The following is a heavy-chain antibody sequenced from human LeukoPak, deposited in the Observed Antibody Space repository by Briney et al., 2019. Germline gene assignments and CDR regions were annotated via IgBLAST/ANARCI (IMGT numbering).Heavy chain of an antibody. CDR1: GGSISSYY. Sequence: SETLSLTCTVSGGSISSYYWSWIRQPAGKGLEWIGRIYTSGSTNYNPSLKSRVTMSVDTSKNQFSLKLSSVTAADTAVYYGGRDLRHGSGGSCSSNLFDPWGQGTLVTVSS. J-gene: IGHJ5*02. CDR3: GRDLRHGSGGSCSSNLFDP. CDR2: IYTSGST. V-gene: IGHV4-4*07. D-gene: IGHD2-15*01.